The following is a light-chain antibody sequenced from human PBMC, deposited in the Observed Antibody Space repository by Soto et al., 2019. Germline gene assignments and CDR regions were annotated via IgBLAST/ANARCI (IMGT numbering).Light chain of an antibody. Sequence: EIVITQSPATLSMSPGERATLSCRASQSISTELAWYQQKPGQPPRLLIYSASTRATGVPARFTGSGSGSEFTLTISGLQSEDFAVYYCQQGHNWPLTFGQGTRLEI. CDR3: QQGHNWPLT. J-gene: IGKJ2*01. V-gene: IGKV3-15*01. CDR1: QSISTE. CDR2: SAS.